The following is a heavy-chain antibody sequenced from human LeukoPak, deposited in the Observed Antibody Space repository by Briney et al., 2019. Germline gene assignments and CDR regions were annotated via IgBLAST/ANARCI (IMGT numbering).Heavy chain of an antibody. V-gene: IGHV3-23*01. CDR3: AKEGGMAVAGTIPFDY. CDR1: GFTFSSYA. D-gene: IGHD6-19*01. J-gene: IGHJ4*02. CDR2: ISGSGGST. Sequence: GGSLRLSCAASGFTFSSYAMSWVRQAPGKGLEWVSAISGSGGSTYYADSVKGRFTISRDNSKNTLYLQMNSLRAEDTAVYYCAKEGGMAVAGTIPFDYWGQGTLVTVSS.